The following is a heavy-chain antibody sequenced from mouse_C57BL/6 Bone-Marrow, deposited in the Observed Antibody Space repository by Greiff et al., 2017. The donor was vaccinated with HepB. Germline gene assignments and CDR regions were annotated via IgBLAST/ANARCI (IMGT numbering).Heavy chain of an antibody. Sequence: EVKLMESGGGLVKPGGSLKLSCAASGFTFSDYGMHWVRQTPEKGLEWVAYISSGSSTIYYADTVKGRFTISRDNAKNTLFLQLTSLRSEDTAMYYCARRAYGSSCDYYAMDYWGQGTSVTVSS. D-gene: IGHD1-1*01. CDR3: ARRAYGSSCDYYAMDY. J-gene: IGHJ4*01. V-gene: IGHV5-17*01. CDR2: ISSGSSTI. CDR1: GFTFSDYG.